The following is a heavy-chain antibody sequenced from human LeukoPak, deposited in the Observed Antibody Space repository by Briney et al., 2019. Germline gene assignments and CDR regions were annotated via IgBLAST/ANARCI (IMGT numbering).Heavy chain of an antibody. CDR2: IHTSGTT. CDR1: GGPISSGSYF. J-gene: IGHJ3*02. D-gene: IGHD2-15*01. Sequence: SETLSLTCTVSGGPISSGSYFWSWIRQPAGKGLEWIGRIHTSGTTNYNPSLKSRVTISIDRSKNQFSLKLSSVTATDAAMYYCTRGGGYDAFDIWGEGTMVTVSS. CDR3: TRGGGYDAFDI. V-gene: IGHV4-61*02.